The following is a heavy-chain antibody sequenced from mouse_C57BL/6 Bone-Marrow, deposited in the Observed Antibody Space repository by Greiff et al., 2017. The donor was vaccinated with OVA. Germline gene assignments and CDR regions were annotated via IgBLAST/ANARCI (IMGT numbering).Heavy chain of an antibody. CDR1: GYTFTEYT. D-gene: IGHD1-2*01. V-gene: IGHV1-62-2*01. J-gene: IGHJ1*03. CDR2: FYPGSGSI. Sequence: VQLQQSGAELVKPGASVKLSCKASGYTFTEYTIHWVKQRSGQGLEWIGWFYPGSGSIKYNEKFKDKATLTAEKSSSTVYMELSRLPSADSAVYFCARHDDYDGRYWYFDVWGTGTTVTVSS. CDR3: ARHDDYDGRYWYFDV.